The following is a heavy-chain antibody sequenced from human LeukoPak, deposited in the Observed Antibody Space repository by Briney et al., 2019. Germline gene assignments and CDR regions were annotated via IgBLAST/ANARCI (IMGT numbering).Heavy chain of an antibody. J-gene: IGHJ4*02. Sequence: GGSLRLSCAASGFTFSSYGMHWVRQAPGKGLEWVAVISYDGSNEYYEESVKGRFTLSRDNSENTLYLQMNSLRAEDTAVYYCAKDDGRLLWVGELGDWGQGTLVTVSS. CDR3: AKDDGRLLWVGELGD. CDR2: ISYDGSNE. CDR1: GFTFSSYG. V-gene: IGHV3-30*18. D-gene: IGHD3-10*01.